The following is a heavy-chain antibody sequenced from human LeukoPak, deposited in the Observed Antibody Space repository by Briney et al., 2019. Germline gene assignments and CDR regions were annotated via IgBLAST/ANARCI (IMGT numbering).Heavy chain of an antibody. Sequence: SETLSLTCAVYGGSFSGYYWSWIRQPLGKGLEWIGEINHSGSTNYNPSLKSRVTISVDTSKNQFSLKLSSVTAADTAVYYCARGRRSSGYYPIPRPFDYWGQGTLVTVSS. CDR3: ARGRRSSGYYPIPRPFDY. CDR1: GGSFSGYY. J-gene: IGHJ4*02. D-gene: IGHD3-22*01. V-gene: IGHV4-34*01. CDR2: INHSGST.